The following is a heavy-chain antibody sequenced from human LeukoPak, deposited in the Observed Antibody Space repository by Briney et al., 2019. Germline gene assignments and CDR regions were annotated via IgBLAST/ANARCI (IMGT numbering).Heavy chain of an antibody. CDR3: ATSYCSGGSCYPQYFQH. CDR2: LYSGGNT. CDR1: GFTVSSNY. V-gene: IGHV3-66*02. J-gene: IGHJ1*01. Sequence: PGGSLRLSCAASGFTVSSNYMSWVRQAPGKGLEWVSLLYSGGNTYYADSAKGRFTISRDNPKNTLYLQMNSLRAEDTAVYYCATSYCSGGSCYPQYFQHWGQGTLVTVSS. D-gene: IGHD2-15*01.